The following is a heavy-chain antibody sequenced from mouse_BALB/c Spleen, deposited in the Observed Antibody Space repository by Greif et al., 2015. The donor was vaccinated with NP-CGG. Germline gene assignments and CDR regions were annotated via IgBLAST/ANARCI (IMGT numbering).Heavy chain of an antibody. J-gene: IGHJ2*01. D-gene: IGHD2-1*01. Sequence: EVQLVESGAELVRPGALVKSSCKASGFNIKDYYMHWVKQRPEQGLEWIGWIDPENGNTIYDPKFQGKASITADTSSNTAYLQLSSLTSEDTAVYYCARMGRDGNYFDYWGQGTTLTVSS. V-gene: IGHV14-1*02. CDR2: IDPENGNT. CDR3: ARMGRDGNYFDY. CDR1: GFNIKDYY.